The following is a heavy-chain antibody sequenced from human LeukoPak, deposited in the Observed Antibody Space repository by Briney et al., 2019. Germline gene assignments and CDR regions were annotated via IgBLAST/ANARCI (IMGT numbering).Heavy chain of an antibody. CDR3: AKASYSYGNDAFDI. D-gene: IGHD3-16*02. V-gene: IGHV3-23*01. CDR1: GFTFSNFA. J-gene: IGHJ3*02. CDR2: IRGGGAGA. Sequence: PGGSLRLSCAASGFTFSNFAMAWVRQVPEKGLEWVSFIRGGGAGAHYADSVRGRFTISRDNSKNTLYLEMNSLRADDTAVYYCAKASYSYGNDAFDIWGRRTKVTVSS.